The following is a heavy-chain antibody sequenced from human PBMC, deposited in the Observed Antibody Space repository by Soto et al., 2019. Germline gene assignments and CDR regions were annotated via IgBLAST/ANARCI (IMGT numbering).Heavy chain of an antibody. CDR3: ARDDAYYFDTSTAYFFYY. CDR2: ISYSRST. V-gene: IGHV4-30-4*01. J-gene: IGHJ4*02. Sequence: SETLSLTCTVSGDSMTSCDYYWGWIRQPPGKGLEWIGYISYSRSTYYNPSLKSRVTISSDTSKKHFSLTLRYVTAADTAVYYCARDDAYYFDTSTAYFFYYWGQGTLVTVSS. D-gene: IGHD3-22*01. CDR1: GDSMTSCDYY.